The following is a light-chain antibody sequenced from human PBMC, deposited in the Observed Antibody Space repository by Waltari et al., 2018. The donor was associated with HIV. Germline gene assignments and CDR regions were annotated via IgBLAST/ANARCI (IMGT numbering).Light chain of an antibody. CDR2: RIN. Sequence: QSVLTQPPSASGTPGQRVTISCSGSSSNIGSNYAYWYQQLPGTAPKLLIYRINQRPSGVPGRFSGSKSGTSASLAISGLRSEDEADYYCAAWDDSLSGHVVFGGGTKLTVL. J-gene: IGLJ2*01. CDR3: AAWDDSLSGHVV. V-gene: IGLV1-47*01. CDR1: SSNIGSNY.